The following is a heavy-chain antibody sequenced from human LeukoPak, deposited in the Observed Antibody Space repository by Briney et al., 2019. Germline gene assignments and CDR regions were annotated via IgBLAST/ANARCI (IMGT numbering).Heavy chain of an antibody. Sequence: GGSLRLSCAASGFTFSGSAMHWVRQAPGKGLEWVAVISSDGSNKYYADSVKGQFTISRDNSNNTLYLQMNSLRPEDAAVYYCARGAGTTVYYMDVWGKGTTVTVSS. V-gene: IGHV3-30*01. CDR2: ISSDGSNK. D-gene: IGHD1-7*01. CDR3: ARGAGTTVYYMDV. CDR1: GFTFSGSA. J-gene: IGHJ6*03.